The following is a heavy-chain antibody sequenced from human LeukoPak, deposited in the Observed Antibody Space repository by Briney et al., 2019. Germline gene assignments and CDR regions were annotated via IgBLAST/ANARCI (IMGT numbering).Heavy chain of an antibody. Sequence: ASVKVSCKASGYTSIGYYMHWVRQAPGQGLEWMGWINPNSGNTGYAQKFQGRVTMTRNTSISTVYMELSSLRSEDTAVYYCARGRDSSSWYLGDYWGQGTLVTVSS. D-gene: IGHD6-13*01. CDR2: INPNSGNT. CDR3: ARGRDSSSWYLGDY. CDR1: GYTSIGYY. J-gene: IGHJ4*02. V-gene: IGHV1-8*02.